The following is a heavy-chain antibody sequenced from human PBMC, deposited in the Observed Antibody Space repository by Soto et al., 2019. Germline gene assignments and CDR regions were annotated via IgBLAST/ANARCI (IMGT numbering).Heavy chain of an antibody. CDR2: ISAYNGNT. J-gene: IGHJ3*02. D-gene: IGHD2-2*03. V-gene: IGHV1-18*01. CDR3: ARAGYCSSTSCYGGAFDI. CDR1: GYTFTSYG. Sequence: ASVKVSCKASGYTFTSYGISWVRQAPVQGLEWMGWISAYNGNTNYAQKLQGRVTMTTDTSTSTAYMELRSLRSDDTAVYYCARAGYCSSTSCYGGAFDIWGQGTMVTVSS.